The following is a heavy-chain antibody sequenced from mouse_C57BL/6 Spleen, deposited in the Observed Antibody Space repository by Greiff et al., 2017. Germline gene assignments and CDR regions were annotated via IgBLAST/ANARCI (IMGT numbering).Heavy chain of an antibody. D-gene: IGHD1-1*01. V-gene: IGHV1-55*01. CDR1: GYTFTSYW. CDR2: IYPGSCST. J-gene: IGHJ1*03. Sequence: QVQLQQPGAELVKPGASVKMSCKASGYTFTSYWITWVKQRPGPGLEWIGDIYPGSCSTNYNEKFKSKATLTVDTSSSTAYMQLISLTSEYFAVYYCARSGYYGSSLLDVWGTGTTVTVSS. CDR3: ARSGYYGSSLLDV.